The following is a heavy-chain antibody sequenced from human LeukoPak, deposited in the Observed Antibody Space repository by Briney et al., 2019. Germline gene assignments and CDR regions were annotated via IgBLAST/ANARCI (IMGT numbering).Heavy chain of an antibody. CDR2: FDPEDGET. Sequence: GASVKVSCKVSGYTLTELSMHWVRQAPGKGLEWMGGFDPEDGETIYAQKFQGRVTMTEDTSTDTAYMELSSLRSEDTAVYYCATAGGGFVCSSTSCDAFDIWGQGTMVTVSS. CDR3: ATAGGGFVCSSTSCDAFDI. V-gene: IGHV1-24*01. CDR1: GYTLTELS. D-gene: IGHD2-2*01. J-gene: IGHJ3*02.